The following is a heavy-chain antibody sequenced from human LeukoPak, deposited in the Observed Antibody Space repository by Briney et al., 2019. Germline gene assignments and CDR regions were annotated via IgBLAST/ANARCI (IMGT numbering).Heavy chain of an antibody. CDR1: GFTFDDYA. CDR3: AKAARMVRGVINWFDP. CDR2: ISWNSGSI. V-gene: IGHV3-9*01. Sequence: GGSLGLSFAASGFTFDDYAMHWVRQAPGKGLDGVSGISWNSGSIGYADSVKGRFTISRDNAKNSLYLQMNSLRAEDTALYYCAKAARMVRGVINWFDPWGQGTLVTVSS. D-gene: IGHD3-10*01. J-gene: IGHJ5*02.